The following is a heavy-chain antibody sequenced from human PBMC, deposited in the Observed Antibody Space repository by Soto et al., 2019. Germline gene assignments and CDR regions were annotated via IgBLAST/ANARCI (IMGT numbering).Heavy chain of an antibody. V-gene: IGHV1-18*01. Sequence: QVQLVQSGAEVKKPGASVKASCKASGYTFTSYGISWVRQAPGQGLEWMGWISAYNGNTNYAQKLQGRVTMTTDTSTSTAYMELRSLRSDDTAVYYCARDPAGDYVWGSYPPDYWGQGTLVTVSS. D-gene: IGHD3-16*01. CDR2: ISAYNGNT. CDR1: GYTFTSYG. J-gene: IGHJ4*02. CDR3: ARDPAGDYVWGSYPPDY.